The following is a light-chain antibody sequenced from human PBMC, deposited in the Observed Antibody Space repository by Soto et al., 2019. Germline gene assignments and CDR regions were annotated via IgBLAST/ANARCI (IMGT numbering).Light chain of an antibody. CDR3: MQVLQPPLT. CDR2: LGS. CDR1: QSLLHSNGKNY. V-gene: IGKV2-28*01. J-gene: IGKJ4*01. Sequence: DIVMTQSPLSLPVTPGEPTSISCRSSQSLLHSNGKNYLGWFLQKPGQSPQLLIYLGSSRASGVPDRFSGSGSGTDFTLKISRVEAEDVGVYYCMQVLQPPLTFGGGTKVEIK.